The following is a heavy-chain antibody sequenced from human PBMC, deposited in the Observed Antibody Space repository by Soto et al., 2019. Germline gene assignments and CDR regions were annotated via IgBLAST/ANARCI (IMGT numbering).Heavy chain of an antibody. CDR2: ISSSSSYI. D-gene: IGHD2-8*01. V-gene: IGHV3-21*01. Sequence: VHLVESGGGLVKPGGSLRLSCAASGFTFSSYSMNWVRQAPGKGLEWVSFISSSSSYIYYADSVKGRFTISRDNAKNSVYLQMNSLRGEDTAVYYCARVSDDIVLTSEWWGQGTLVTVSS. CDR3: ARVSDDIVLTSEW. J-gene: IGHJ4*02. CDR1: GFTFSSYS.